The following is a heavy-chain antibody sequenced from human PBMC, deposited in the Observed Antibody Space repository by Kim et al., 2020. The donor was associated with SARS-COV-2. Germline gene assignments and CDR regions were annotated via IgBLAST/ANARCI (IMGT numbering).Heavy chain of an antibody. J-gene: IGHJ4*01. CDR1: GFTFSNYG. CDR3: ARDSSPHMLTTSVFEY. Sequence: GGSLRLSCAASGFTFSNYGMHWVRQAPGKGLEWVSHISWNGDRIVYADAVKGRFIISRDNAKNSLFLQMRSLRPEDTAFYFCARDSSPHMLTTSVFEYWG. CDR2: ISWNGDRI. V-gene: IGHV3-9*01. D-gene: IGHD4-4*01.